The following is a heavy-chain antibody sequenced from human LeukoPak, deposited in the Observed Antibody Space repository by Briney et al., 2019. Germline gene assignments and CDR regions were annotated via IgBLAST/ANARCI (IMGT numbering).Heavy chain of an antibody. Sequence: TGGSLRLSCAASGFTFSYYGMHWVRQAPGKGLEWVAIIGYDGTTEYYSDSVKGRFTISRDNSKNTLYLQMNSLTAEDTAVYYCERAGYSSNWYYFEYWGQGTLVTVSS. J-gene: IGHJ4*02. D-gene: IGHD6-13*01. CDR1: GFTFSYYG. CDR3: ERAGYSSNWYYFEY. V-gene: IGHV3-33*01. CDR2: IGYDGTTE.